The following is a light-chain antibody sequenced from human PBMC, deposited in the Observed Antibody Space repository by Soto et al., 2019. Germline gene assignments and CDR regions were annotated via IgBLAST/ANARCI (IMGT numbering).Light chain of an antibody. Sequence: EIVMTQSPATLSMSPGDTATLSCRASQSVSSNLAWYQQKPGQAPRLLIYGASTRATGIPARFSGSGSGTEFTRTISSLQSDDFSLYYCQQYHNWPLFTFGQGTKLELK. CDR3: QQYHNWPLFT. CDR1: QSVSSN. CDR2: GAS. J-gene: IGKJ2*01. V-gene: IGKV3-15*01.